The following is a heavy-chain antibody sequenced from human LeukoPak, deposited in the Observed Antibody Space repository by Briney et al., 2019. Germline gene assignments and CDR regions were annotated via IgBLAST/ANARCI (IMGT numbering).Heavy chain of an antibody. Sequence: PGGSLRLSCAHSGYTFSSSSLNWGRQAPGKGLEWLSYISSDSSNLYYADSVKGRFTISRDNSKKSLYLQMNSLRAEDTAVYFCARQSYSGSHFAYWGQGTLVTVSS. J-gene: IGHJ4*02. CDR3: ARQSYSGSHFAY. CDR2: ISSDSSNL. CDR1: GYTFSSSS. D-gene: IGHD1-26*01. V-gene: IGHV3-48*01.